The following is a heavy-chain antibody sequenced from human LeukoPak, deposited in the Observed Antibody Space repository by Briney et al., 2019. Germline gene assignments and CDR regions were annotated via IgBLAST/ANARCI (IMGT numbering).Heavy chain of an antibody. V-gene: IGHV3-15*01. D-gene: IGHD5-12*01. CDR3: TISDVDIVATMDWFDP. J-gene: IGHJ5*02. CDR2: IKSKTDGGTT. CDR1: GFTFSNAW. Sequence: GGSLRLSCAASGFTFSNAWMSWVRQAPGKGLEWVGRIKSKTDGGTTDYAAPVKGRFTISRDDSKNTLYLQMNSLKTEDTAVYYCTISDVDIVATMDWFDPWGQGTLVTVSS.